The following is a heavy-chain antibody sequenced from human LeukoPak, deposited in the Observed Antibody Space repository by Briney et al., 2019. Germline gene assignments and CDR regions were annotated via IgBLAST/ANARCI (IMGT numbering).Heavy chain of an antibody. CDR3: AKDHGYSSSWYAFGY. Sequence: GGCLRLSCAASGFSFSSYGMHWARQAPGKGLEWVAVISDDGSNKYYADSVKGRFTISRDTSKNTLYLHMNSLRAEDTAVYYCAKDHGYSSSWYAFGYWGQGIPVTVSS. CDR2: ISDDGSNK. V-gene: IGHV3-30*18. CDR1: GFSFSSYG. D-gene: IGHD6-13*01. J-gene: IGHJ4*02.